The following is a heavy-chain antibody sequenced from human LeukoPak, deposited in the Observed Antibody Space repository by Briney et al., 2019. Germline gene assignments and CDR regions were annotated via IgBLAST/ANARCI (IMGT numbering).Heavy chain of an antibody. CDR2: INHSGST. CDR3: ARVEMATIAPTFDY. Sequence: SETLSLTCAVYGGSFSGYYWSWIRQPPGKGLEWIGEINHSGSTNYNPSLKSRVTISVDTSKNQFSLKLSSVTAADTAVYYCARVEMATIAPTFDYWGQGTLVTVSS. V-gene: IGHV4-34*01. CDR1: GGSFSGYY. J-gene: IGHJ4*02. D-gene: IGHD5-24*01.